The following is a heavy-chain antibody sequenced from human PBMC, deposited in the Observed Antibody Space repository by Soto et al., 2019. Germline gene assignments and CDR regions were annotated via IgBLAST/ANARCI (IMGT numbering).Heavy chain of an antibody. J-gene: IGHJ6*02. CDR3: AKGITLLWSEDGMDV. CDR1: GFTFSSYT. D-gene: IGHD3-10*01. Sequence: GGSLRLSCAASGFTFSSYTMHWVRQTPGKGLEWVADISHDGGDKYYAESVKGRFTISRDNSKNTPYLQMNSLRAEDTAVYYCAKGITLLWSEDGMDVWGQGTTVTVSS. CDR2: ISHDGGDK. V-gene: IGHV3-30-3*01.